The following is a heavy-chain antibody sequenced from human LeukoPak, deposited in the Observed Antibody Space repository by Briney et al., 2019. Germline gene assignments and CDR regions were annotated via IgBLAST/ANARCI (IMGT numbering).Heavy chain of an antibody. CDR2: IIPIFGTA. CDR1: GGTFSSYA. V-gene: IGHV1-69*05. J-gene: IGHJ5*02. D-gene: IGHD6-13*01. Sequence: GASVKVSCKASGGTFSSYAISWVRQAPGQGLEWMGGIIPIFGTANYAQKFQGRVTMTTDTSTSTAYMELRSLRSDDTAVYYCARDITVWQQLVRGWFDPWGQGTLVTVSS. CDR3: ARDITVWQQLVRGWFDP.